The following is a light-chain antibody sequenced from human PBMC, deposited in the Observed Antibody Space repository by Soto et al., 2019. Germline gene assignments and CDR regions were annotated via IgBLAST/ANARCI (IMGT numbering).Light chain of an antibody. CDR3: QRYHNWPIT. V-gene: IGKV3-15*01. CDR2: GAX. Sequence: TQSPATLSVSPGAGATLSCGACKSITNLLAWYQQRPGQAPRLLXXGAXTRGTGVPARFSGSGSGTEFTLAISSLQSEDCAVYYCQRYHNWPITVGQGTRLESK. CDR1: KSITNL. J-gene: IGKJ5*01.